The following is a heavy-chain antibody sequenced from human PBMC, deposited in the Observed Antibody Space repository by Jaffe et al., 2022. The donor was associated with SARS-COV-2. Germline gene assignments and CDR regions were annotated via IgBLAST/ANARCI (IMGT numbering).Heavy chain of an antibody. CDR3: AREVGSYSGWFDP. Sequence: QVQLQESGPGLVKPSETLSLTCTVSGGSISSYYWSWIRQPPGKGLEWIGYIYYSGSTNYNPSLKSRVTISVDTSKNQFSLKLSSVTAADTAVYYCAREVGSYSGWFDPWGQGTLVTVSS. J-gene: IGHJ5*02. CDR2: IYYSGST. D-gene: IGHD1-26*01. CDR1: GGSISSYY. V-gene: IGHV4-59*01.